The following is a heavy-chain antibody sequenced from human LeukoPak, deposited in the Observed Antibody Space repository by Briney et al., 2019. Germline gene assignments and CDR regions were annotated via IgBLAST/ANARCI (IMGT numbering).Heavy chain of an antibody. CDR2: ISSSSSSYI. V-gene: IGHV3-21*01. CDR1: GFTFSSYS. CDR3: AADCSSTSCPHFFDY. Sequence: PGGSLRLSCAASGFTFSSYSMNWVRQAPGKGLEWVSSISSSSSSYIYYADSVKGRFTISRDNAKNSLYLQMNSLRVEDTAVYYCAADCSSTSCPHFFDYWGQGTLVTVSS. D-gene: IGHD2-2*01. J-gene: IGHJ4*02.